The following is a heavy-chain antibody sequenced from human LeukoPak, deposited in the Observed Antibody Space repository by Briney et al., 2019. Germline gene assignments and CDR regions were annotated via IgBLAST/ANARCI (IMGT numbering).Heavy chain of an antibody. CDR1: GFTFSDYY. V-gene: IGHV3-11*01. CDR3: AREDNLSDAFDI. J-gene: IGHJ3*02. D-gene: IGHD1-1*01. CDR2: ISSSGTTI. Sequence: GGSLRLSCAASGFTFSDYYMSWIRQAPGKGLEWVSYISSSGTTIYYADSVKGRFTISRDNAKNSLNLQMNSLRAEDTAVYFCAREDNLSDAFDIWGGGTMVTVSS.